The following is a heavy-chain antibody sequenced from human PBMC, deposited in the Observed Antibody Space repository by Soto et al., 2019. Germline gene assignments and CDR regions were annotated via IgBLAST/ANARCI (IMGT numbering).Heavy chain of an antibody. CDR3: AREQHDPYDASGYYFNWFDP. CDR1: GGTFGNYG. Sequence: SVKVSCKASGGTFGNYGVNWVRQALGKGFEWMGGVIPLFGAANYAQKFQGRVTITADASTSMVYMQLSSLRSEDTAVYYCAREQHDPYDASGYYFNWFDPWGQGTLVTVSS. CDR2: VIPLFGAA. J-gene: IGHJ5*02. V-gene: IGHV1-69*13. D-gene: IGHD3-22*01.